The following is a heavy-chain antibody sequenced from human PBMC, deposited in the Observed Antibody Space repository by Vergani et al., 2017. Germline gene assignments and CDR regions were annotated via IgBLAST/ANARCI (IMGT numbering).Heavy chain of an antibody. V-gene: IGHV2-5*02. CDR3: AQSDYDILTGYHYFDY. D-gene: IGHD3-9*01. CDR2: IYWDDDK. CDR1: GFSLSTSGVG. J-gene: IGHJ4*02. Sequence: QITLKESGPTLVKPTQTLTLTCTFSGFSLSTSGVGVGWIRQPPGKALEWLALIYWDDDKRYSPSLKSRLTITKDTSKNQVVLTMTNMDPVDTATYYCAQSDYDILTGYHYFDYWGQGTLVTVSS.